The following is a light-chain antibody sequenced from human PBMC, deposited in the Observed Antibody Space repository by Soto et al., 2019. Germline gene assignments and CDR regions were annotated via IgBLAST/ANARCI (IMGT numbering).Light chain of an antibody. Sequence: EIVMTQSPATLSVAPGERVTLSCRASQGVSRKLAWYQNKSGQAPRLIIAGASTGATGIPARLSGSGSGTECTITISSLQSEDCAIYYCQQYHTWPITCGGGTKVEI. CDR3: QQYHTWPIT. CDR1: QGVSRK. CDR2: GAS. J-gene: IGKJ4*01. V-gene: IGKV3-15*01.